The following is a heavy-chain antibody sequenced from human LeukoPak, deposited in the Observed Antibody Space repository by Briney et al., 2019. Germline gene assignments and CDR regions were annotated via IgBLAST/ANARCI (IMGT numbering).Heavy chain of an antibody. CDR2: TYYRSTWYN. CDR3: ARRLTQYDCFDP. V-gene: IGHV6-1*01. D-gene: IGHD2-2*01. Sequence: SQTLSLTCAISGDSVSSNSVTWNWIRQSPSRGLEWLSRTYYRSTWYNDYAVSVRGRITVDPDTSKNQFSLHLNSVTPEDTAVYYCARRLTQYDCFDPWGQGILVTVSS. J-gene: IGHJ5*02. CDR1: GDSVSSNSVT.